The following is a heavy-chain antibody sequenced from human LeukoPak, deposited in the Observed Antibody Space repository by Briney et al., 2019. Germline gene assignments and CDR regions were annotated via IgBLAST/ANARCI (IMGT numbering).Heavy chain of an antibody. J-gene: IGHJ4*02. CDR3: TTILFY. CDR1: GFTFSDHY. D-gene: IGHD2/OR15-2a*01. CDR2: TRNKAHNYTT. Sequence: GGSLRLSCAVSGFTFSDHYMDWVRQAPGKGLEWVGRTRNKAHNYTTQYAASVKGRFTISRDDSKNSLYLQMNSLKTEDTAVYYCTTILFYWGQGTLVTVSS. V-gene: IGHV3-72*01.